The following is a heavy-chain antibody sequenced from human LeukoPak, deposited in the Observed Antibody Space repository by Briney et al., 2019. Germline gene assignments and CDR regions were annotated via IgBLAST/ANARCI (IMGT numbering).Heavy chain of an antibody. D-gene: IGHD3-3*01. CDR2: INPNSGGT. V-gene: IGHV1-2*02. CDR1: GYTFTGYY. J-gene: IGHJ4*02. Sequence: ASVKVSCKASGYTFTGYYMHWVRQAPGQGLEWTGWINPNSGGTNYAQKFQGRVTMTRDTSISTAYMELSRLRSDDTAVYHCARVRVVDFWSGYYYIDYWGQGTLVTVSS. CDR3: ARVRVVDFWSGYYYIDY.